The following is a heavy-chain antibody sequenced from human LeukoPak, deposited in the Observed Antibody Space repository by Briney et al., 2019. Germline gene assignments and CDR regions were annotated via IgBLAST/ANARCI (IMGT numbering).Heavy chain of an antibody. D-gene: IGHD6-19*01. CDR3: AREISLTGYSGGLGFNY. Sequence: SETRSLTCTVSGGSISSYYWSWIRQPPGKGLEWIGYIYYSGSTNYNPSLKSRVTISVDTSKNQFSLKLSSVTAADTAVYYCAREISLTGYSGGLGFNYWGQGILVSVSS. V-gene: IGHV4-59*01. CDR1: GGSISSYY. CDR2: IYYSGST. J-gene: IGHJ4*02.